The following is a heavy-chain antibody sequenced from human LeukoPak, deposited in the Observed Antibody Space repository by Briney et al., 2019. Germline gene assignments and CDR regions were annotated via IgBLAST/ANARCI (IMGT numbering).Heavy chain of an antibody. CDR3: AKELRMVRGVFSFYFDY. D-gene: IGHD3-10*01. J-gene: IGHJ4*02. Sequence: GGSLRLSCAASGFTFSDFGMHWVRQAPGKGLEWVTVISFDGSNKYYADSVKGRFAISRDNSKNTLYLQMNSLRAEDTAVYYCAKELRMVRGVFSFYFDYWGQGTLVTVSS. CDR2: ISFDGSNK. V-gene: IGHV3-30*18. CDR1: GFTFSDFG.